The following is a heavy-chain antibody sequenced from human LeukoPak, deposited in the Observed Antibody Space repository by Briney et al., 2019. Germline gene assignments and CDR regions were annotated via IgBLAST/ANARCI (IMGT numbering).Heavy chain of an antibody. Sequence: SETLSLTCTVSGGSISSYYWSWIRQPAGKGLEWIGRIYTSGSTNYDPSLKSRVTMSVDTSKNQFSLKLSSVTAADTAVYYCARDSESGSYNWFDPWGQGTLVTVSS. CDR3: ARDSESGSYNWFDP. J-gene: IGHJ5*02. CDR2: IYTSGST. V-gene: IGHV4-4*07. D-gene: IGHD1-26*01. CDR1: GGSISSYY.